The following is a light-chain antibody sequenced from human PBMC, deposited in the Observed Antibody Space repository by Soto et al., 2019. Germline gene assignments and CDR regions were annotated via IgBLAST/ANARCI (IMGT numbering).Light chain of an antibody. CDR1: QSISSSF. Sequence: DNVLTQSPGTLSLYQGQRATLSCRASQSISSSFLAWYQQKPGQAPRLLIYGASSRATGIPDRFSGSGSGTDFTLTISRLEPEDFAVYYCQQCGSSPETFGQGTKVDNK. J-gene: IGKJ1*01. CDR3: QQCGSSPET. V-gene: IGKV3-20*01. CDR2: GAS.